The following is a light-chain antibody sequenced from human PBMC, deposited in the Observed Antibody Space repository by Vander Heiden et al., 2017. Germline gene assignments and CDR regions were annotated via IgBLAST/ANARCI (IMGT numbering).Light chain of an antibody. CDR1: QSVSSSD. CDR3: QQYGSSYT. V-gene: IGKV3-20*01. Sequence: EIVLTQSPGTLSLSPGERATLCCRASQSVSSSDLAWYQKKPGQAPRLLIYGASSRATGIPDMFSGRGSGTDFTLTISRLEPEDFAVYYCQQYGSSYTFGQGTKLEIK. J-gene: IGKJ2*01. CDR2: GAS.